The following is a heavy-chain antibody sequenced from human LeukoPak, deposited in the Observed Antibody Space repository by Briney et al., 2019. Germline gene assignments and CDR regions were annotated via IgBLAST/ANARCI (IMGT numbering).Heavy chain of an antibody. V-gene: IGHV4-31*03. CDR2: IYYSGST. J-gene: IGHJ4*02. Sequence: SQTLSLTCTVSGGSISSGGYYWSWIRQHPGKGLEWIGYIYYSGSTYHNPSLKSRVTISVDTSKNQFSLKLSSVTAADTAVYYCAADRGYCSGGSCYQGNYFDYWGQGTLVTVSS. D-gene: IGHD2-15*01. CDR3: AADRGYCSGGSCYQGNYFDY. CDR1: GGSISSGGYY.